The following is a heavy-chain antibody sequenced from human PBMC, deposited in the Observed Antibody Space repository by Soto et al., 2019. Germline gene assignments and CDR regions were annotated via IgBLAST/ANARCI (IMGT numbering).Heavy chain of an antibody. Sequence: QVQLVESGGGVVQPGRSLRLSCAASGVIFSRYGMHWVRQAPGKGLEWVAVISYDGSNKYYAESVKGRFIISRDKSENTLYLQMHSLRPEDTAVYYCAKDLGSGKPYYYYAMDVWGQGTTVTVSS. V-gene: IGHV3-30*18. CDR2: ISYDGSNK. CDR1: GVIFSRYG. D-gene: IGHD3-10*01. CDR3: AKDLGSGKPYYYYAMDV. J-gene: IGHJ6*02.